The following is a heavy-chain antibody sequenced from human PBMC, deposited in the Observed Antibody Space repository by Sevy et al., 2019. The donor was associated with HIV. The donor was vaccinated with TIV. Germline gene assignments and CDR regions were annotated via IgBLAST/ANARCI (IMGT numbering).Heavy chain of an antibody. CDR3: AREGSYGDYMLSYYYGMDV. Sequence: GGSLRLSCAASGFSFRSYWMTWVRQAPGKGLEWVASIYPDGSEKYYMDSVKGRFTVSRDNAKNSLFLQMNSLRVEDTAVYYCAREGSYGDYMLSYYYGMDVWGQGTTVTVSS. CDR2: IYPDGSEK. CDR1: GFSFRSYW. V-gene: IGHV3-7*01. J-gene: IGHJ6*02. D-gene: IGHD4-17*01.